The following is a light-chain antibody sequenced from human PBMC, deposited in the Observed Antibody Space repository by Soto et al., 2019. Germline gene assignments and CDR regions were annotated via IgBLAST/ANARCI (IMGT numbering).Light chain of an antibody. V-gene: IGKV1-5*01. CDR1: QSINIW. CDR2: DAS. Sequence: DIQMTQSPSSLSASVRDRVTITCRASQSINIWLAWYQQKPGKAPKVLIYDASSLNSGVPSRFSGSGSGTEFTLTISSLQPDDFATYYCQQYKSYSWTFGQGTKVDI. CDR3: QQYKSYSWT. J-gene: IGKJ1*01.